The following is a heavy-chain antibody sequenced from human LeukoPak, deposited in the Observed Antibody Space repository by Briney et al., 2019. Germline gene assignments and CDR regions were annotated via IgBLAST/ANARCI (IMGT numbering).Heavy chain of an antibody. J-gene: IGHJ4*02. CDR1: GFTFSNAW. D-gene: IGHD1-26*01. Sequence: EGSLRLSCAVSGFTFSNAWMSWVRQAPGKGLEWVGRIKSETDGGTTHYAAPVQGRFTISRDDSKDTVYLQMNSLNTDDTAVYYCTEIGVGAPRYWGQGTLVTVSS. CDR2: IKSETDGGTT. V-gene: IGHV3-15*01. CDR3: TEIGVGAPRY.